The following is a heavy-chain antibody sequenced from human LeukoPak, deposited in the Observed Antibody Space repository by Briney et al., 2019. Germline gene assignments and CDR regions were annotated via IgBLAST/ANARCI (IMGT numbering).Heavy chain of an antibody. CDR1: GYTFTGYY. CDR2: INPNSAGT. Sequence: ASVKVSCKASGYTFTGYYMHWVRQAPGQGLEWMGWINPNSAGTNYAQKFQGRVTMTRDTSISTAYMELSRLRFDDTAVYYCARGGPRYCSSTSCQTYYYMDVWGKGTTVTVSS. V-gene: IGHV1-2*02. J-gene: IGHJ6*03. D-gene: IGHD2-2*01. CDR3: ARGGPRYCSSTSCQTYYYMDV.